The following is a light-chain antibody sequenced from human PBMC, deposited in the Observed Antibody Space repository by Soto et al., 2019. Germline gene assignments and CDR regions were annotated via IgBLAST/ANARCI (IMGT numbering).Light chain of an antibody. CDR3: CSFADSSTHVL. V-gene: IGLV2-23*01. J-gene: IGLJ2*01. CDR1: SSDVGNYNL. Sequence: QSALTQPASVSGSPGQSITISCTGTSSDVGNYNLVSWYQQHPGNAPKLLIYEGNKRPSGVSNRFSASKSGNTASLTISGLQAEDEADYYCCSFADSSTHVLLGGGTKLTVL. CDR2: EGN.